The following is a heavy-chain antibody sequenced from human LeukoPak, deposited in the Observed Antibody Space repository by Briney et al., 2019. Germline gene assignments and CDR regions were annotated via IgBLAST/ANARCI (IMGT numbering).Heavy chain of an antibody. CDR2: INPNSGGT. CDR1: GYTFTGYY. D-gene: IGHD3-3*01. J-gene: IGHJ5*02. Sequence: ASVKVSCKASGYTFTGYYMHWERQAPGQGLEWMGRINPNSGGTNYAQKFQGRVTMTRDTSISTAYMELSRLRSDDTAVYYCARVAYDFWSGPYNWFEPWGQGTLVTVSS. CDR3: ARVAYDFWSGPYNWFEP. V-gene: IGHV1-2*06.